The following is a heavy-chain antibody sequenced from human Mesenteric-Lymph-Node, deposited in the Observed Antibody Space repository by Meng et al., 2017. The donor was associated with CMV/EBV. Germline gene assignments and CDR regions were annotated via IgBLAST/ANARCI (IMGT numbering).Heavy chain of an antibody. J-gene: IGHJ4*02. Sequence: QWGEGLLKPSETSSVTCAVYGGSFSGYYWNWIRQSPERGLEWIGEINHSGSTTYNPSFTSRIIISVDTSTNQISLNMSSVTAANTAVYYCARGSSYDILTGYFDYWGQGALVTVSS. V-gene: IGHV4-34*01. CDR1: GGSFSGYY. CDR2: INHSGST. D-gene: IGHD3-9*01. CDR3: ARGSSYDILTGYFDY.